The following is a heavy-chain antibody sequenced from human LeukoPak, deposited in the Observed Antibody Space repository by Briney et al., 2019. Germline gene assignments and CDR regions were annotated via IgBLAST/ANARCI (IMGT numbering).Heavy chain of an antibody. CDR2: ISGSGGST. D-gene: IGHD6-19*01. Sequence: GGSLRLSCAASGFTFSSYAMSWVRQAPGKGLEWVSAISGSGGSTYYADSVKGRFTISRDNYKKTLYLQMNSLRAEDTAVYYCAKGYSSGWYDYWGQGTLVTVSS. CDR1: GFTFSSYA. CDR3: AKGYSSGWYDY. J-gene: IGHJ4*02. V-gene: IGHV3-23*01.